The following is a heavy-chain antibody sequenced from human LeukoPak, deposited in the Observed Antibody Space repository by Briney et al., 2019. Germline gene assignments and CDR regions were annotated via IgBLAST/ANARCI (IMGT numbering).Heavy chain of an antibody. CDR1: GGSFSGYY. V-gene: IGHV4-34*01. CDR3: ARRRIVVVPFDP. J-gene: IGHJ5*02. D-gene: IGHD2-2*01. Sequence: PSETLSLTCAVYGGSFSGYYWSWIPQPPGKGLEWIGEINHSGSTNYNPSLKSRVTISVDTTKNQFSLKLSSVTAADTAVYYCARRRIVVVPFDPWGQGTLVTVSS. CDR2: INHSGST.